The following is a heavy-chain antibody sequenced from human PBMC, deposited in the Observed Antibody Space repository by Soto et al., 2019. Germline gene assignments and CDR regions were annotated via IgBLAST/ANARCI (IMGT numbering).Heavy chain of an antibody. V-gene: IGHV1-69*12. CDR3: ARYMDTAMVLDY. CDR2: IIPIFGTA. CDR1: GGTFSSYA. Sequence: QVPLVQSGAEVKKPGSSVKVSCKASGGTFSSYAISWVRQAPGQGLEWMGGIIPIFGTANYAHKFQGRVTITADESRSRADMELSSMRCEATAVYYCARYMDTAMVLDYWGQGTLVTVSS. D-gene: IGHD5-18*01. J-gene: IGHJ4*02.